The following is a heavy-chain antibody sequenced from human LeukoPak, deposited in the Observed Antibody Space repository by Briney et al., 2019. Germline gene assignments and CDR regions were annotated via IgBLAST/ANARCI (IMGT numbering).Heavy chain of an antibody. V-gene: IGHV3-30*02. D-gene: IGHD6-6*01. J-gene: IGHJ4*02. CDR1: GFIFSNYA. CDR2: IRYDGSNK. CDR3: AKAIHSSSSGVVDY. Sequence: SGGSLRLSCAASGFIFSNYAMHWVRQAPGKGLEWVTFIRYDGSNKYYAESVKGRFTISRDNSKNTLYLQMNSLRAEGTAVYYCAKAIHSSSSGVVDYWGQGTLVTVSS.